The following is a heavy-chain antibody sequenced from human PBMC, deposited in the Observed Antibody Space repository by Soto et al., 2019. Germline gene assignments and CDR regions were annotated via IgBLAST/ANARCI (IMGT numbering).Heavy chain of an antibody. CDR2: IYYSGST. V-gene: IGHV4-30-4*01. J-gene: IGHJ6*02. CDR1: GGSISSGDYY. D-gene: IGHD4-17*01. CDR3: ARATGDGDDYYYYYGMDV. Sequence: SETLSLTCTVSGGSISSGDYYWSWIRQPPGKGLEWIGYIYYSGSTYYNPSLKSRVTISVDTPKNQFSLKLSSVTAADTAVYYCARATGDGDDYYYYYGMDVWGQGTTVTVSS.